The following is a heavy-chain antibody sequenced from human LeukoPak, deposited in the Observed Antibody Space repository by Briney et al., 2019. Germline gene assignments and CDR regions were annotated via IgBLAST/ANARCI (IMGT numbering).Heavy chain of an antibody. J-gene: IGHJ3*02. Sequence: GGSLRLSCAASGFTFSSYWMHWVRQVPGKGLVWVARINDDGSTTTYADSVKGGFTISRDNAENTLYLQMNSLRVEDTAVYYCALLGIAGDFDIWGQGTMVTVSS. CDR2: INDDGSTT. CDR1: GFTFSSYW. CDR3: ALLGIAGDFDI. V-gene: IGHV3-74*03. D-gene: IGHD7-27*01.